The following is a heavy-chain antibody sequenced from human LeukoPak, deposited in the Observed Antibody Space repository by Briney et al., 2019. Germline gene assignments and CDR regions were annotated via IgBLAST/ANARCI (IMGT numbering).Heavy chain of an antibody. CDR2: LYSDGNT. Sequence: PGGSLRLSCAASGFSVITNDMNCVRQAPGKGLEWVSVLYSDGNTKYADSVQGRFTISRDNSKNTLYLEMNSLSPDDTAVYYCARGVEPLAANTLAYWGQGTLVTVSS. CDR3: ARGVEPLAANTLAY. V-gene: IGHV3-53*01. D-gene: IGHD1-14*01. CDR1: GFSVITND. J-gene: IGHJ4*02.